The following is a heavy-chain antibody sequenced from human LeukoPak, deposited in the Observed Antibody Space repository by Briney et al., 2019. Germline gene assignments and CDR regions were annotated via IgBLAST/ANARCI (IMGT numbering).Heavy chain of an antibody. D-gene: IGHD2/OR15-2a*01. J-gene: IGHJ4*02. V-gene: IGHV3-74*01. CDR1: GNYW. CDR2: INSDGSWT. CDR3: VSFYETY. Sequence: GFLRLSCAASGNYWMHWVRQVPGKGLVWVSHINSDGSWTSYADPVKGRFTISKDNAKNTVYLQMNSLRAEDTAVYYCVSFYETYWGRGTLVTVSS.